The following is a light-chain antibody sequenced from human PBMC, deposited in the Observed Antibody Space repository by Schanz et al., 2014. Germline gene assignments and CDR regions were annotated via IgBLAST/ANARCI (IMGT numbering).Light chain of an antibody. CDR2: DVS. J-gene: IGLJ2*01. CDR1: SSDVGGYNY. CDR3: CSYAGGYTWF. Sequence: QSALTQPPSASGSPGQSVTISCTGTSSDVGGYNYVSWFQQYPGKAPKLMIYDVSTRPLGVPDRFSGSKSGITASLTISGLQAEDEADYYCCSYAGGYTWFFGGGTKLTVL. V-gene: IGLV2-11*01.